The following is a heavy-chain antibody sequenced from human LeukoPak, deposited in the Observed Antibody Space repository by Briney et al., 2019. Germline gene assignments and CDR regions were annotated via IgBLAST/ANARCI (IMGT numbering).Heavy chain of an antibody. Sequence: GGSLRLSCAASGFNFSSYSMNWVRQAPGKGLEWVSSISSSSSYIYYADSVKGRFTISRDNAKNSLYLQMNSLRAEDTAVYYCARDGGSAARRGYFDYWGQGTLVTVSS. CDR3: ARDGGSAARRGYFDY. D-gene: IGHD6-6*01. J-gene: IGHJ4*02. CDR1: GFNFSSYS. CDR2: ISSSSSYI. V-gene: IGHV3-21*01.